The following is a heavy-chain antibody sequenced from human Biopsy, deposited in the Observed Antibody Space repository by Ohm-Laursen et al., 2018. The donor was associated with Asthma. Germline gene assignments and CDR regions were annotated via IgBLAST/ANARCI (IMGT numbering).Heavy chain of an antibody. Sequence: ASVKVSCKDSGYSLTDLSMHWVRQAPGQGLEWMGGHDHEEGGTVNARRFQGRVTMTEDTSTDTAYMELSSLSSDDTAVYYCASDFPKDYVRYNFQFWGQGTLVTVSS. CDR3: ASDFPKDYVRYNFQF. V-gene: IGHV1-24*01. D-gene: IGHD4-17*01. J-gene: IGHJ4*02. CDR2: HDHEEGGT. CDR1: GYSLTDLS.